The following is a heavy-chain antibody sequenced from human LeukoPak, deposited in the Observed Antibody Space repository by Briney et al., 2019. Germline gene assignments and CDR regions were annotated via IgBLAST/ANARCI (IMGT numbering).Heavy chain of an antibody. CDR1: GFTFSSYA. J-gene: IGHJ4*02. D-gene: IGHD3-10*01. Sequence: LPGGSLRLSCAASGFTFSSYAMHWVRQAPGKGLEWVAVISYDGSNKYYADSVKGRFTISRDNSKNTLYLQMNSLRAEDTAVYYCARAKPKNMVRGLIMRRESRYYFDYWGQGTLVTVSS. CDR2: ISYDGSNK. CDR3: ARAKPKNMVRGLIMRRESRYYFDY. V-gene: IGHV3-30*04.